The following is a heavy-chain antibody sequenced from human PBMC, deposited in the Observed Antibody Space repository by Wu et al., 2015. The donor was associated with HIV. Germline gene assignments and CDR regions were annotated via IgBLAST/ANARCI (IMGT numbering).Heavy chain of an antibody. Sequence: QVQLVQSGAEVKKPGASVKVSCKASGYTFTSYDINWVRQATGQGLEWMGWMNPNSGNTGYAQKFQGRVTMTRNTSISTAYMELSSLRSEDTAVYYCARGVRSSPYGGNSGFVDYWGQGTLVTVSS. V-gene: IGHV1-8*01. CDR2: MNPNSGNT. D-gene: IGHD4-23*01. CDR1: GYTFTSYD. CDR3: ARGVRSSPYGGNSGFVDY. J-gene: IGHJ4*02.